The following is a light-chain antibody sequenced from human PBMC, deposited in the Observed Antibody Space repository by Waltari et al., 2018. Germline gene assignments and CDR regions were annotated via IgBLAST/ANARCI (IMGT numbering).Light chain of an antibody. V-gene: IGLV2-11*01. J-gene: IGLJ3*02. Sequence: QSALTQPRSVSGSPGQSVTISCTGTSSDVGGYNYVSWFQQHPGKAPKLMIHDVSKRPAGVPDRSSGYNSGNTASRPISGLQADDETDYYCCSYAGRYTWVFGGGTKLTGL. CDR2: DVS. CDR3: CSYAGRYTWV. CDR1: SSDVGGYNY.